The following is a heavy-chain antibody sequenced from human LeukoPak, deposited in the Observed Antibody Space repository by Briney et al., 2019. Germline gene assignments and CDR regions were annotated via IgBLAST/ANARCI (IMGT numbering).Heavy chain of an antibody. CDR1: GGSITSSSYYWDY. CDR2: IYYSGST. V-gene: IGHV4-39*07. CDR3: ARLPWSDWYFDL. Sequence: SETLSLTCTVSGGSITSSSYYWDYWGWLRQPPGKGLEWIGSIYYSGSTHYSPSLKSRVTISVDTSKNQFSLKLSSVTAADTAVYYCARLPWSDWYFDLWGRGTLVTVSS. J-gene: IGHJ2*01. D-gene: IGHD2-8*01.